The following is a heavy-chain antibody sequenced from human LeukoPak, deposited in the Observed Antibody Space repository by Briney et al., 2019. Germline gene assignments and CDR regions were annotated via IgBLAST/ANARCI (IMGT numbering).Heavy chain of an antibody. J-gene: IGHJ5*02. CDR1: GGSISSSSYY. V-gene: IGHV4-39*01. D-gene: IGHD3-3*01. Sequence: SETLSLTCTVSGGSISSSSYYWGWIRQPPGKGLEWIGSIYYSGSTYYNPSLKSRVTIFVDTSKNQFSLKLSSVTAADTAMYYCARQGVTIFGVVPANWFDPRGQGTLVTVSS. CDR2: IYYSGST. CDR3: ARQGVTIFGVVPANWFDP.